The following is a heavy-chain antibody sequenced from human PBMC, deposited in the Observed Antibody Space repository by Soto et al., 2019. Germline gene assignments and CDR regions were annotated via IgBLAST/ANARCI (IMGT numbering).Heavy chain of an antibody. CDR1: GDSVSSNSAA. CDR2: TYYRSKWYD. J-gene: IGHJ4*02. D-gene: IGHD2-8*01. Sequence: SQTLSLTCVISGDSVSSNSAAWNWIRQSPSRGLEWLGRTYYRSKWYDDYAVSVKSRITINSDTSKNQFSLQLNFVTPEDTAVYYCARDEATNRYCYDYWGQGTVVTVSS. V-gene: IGHV6-1*01. CDR3: ARDEATNRYCYDY.